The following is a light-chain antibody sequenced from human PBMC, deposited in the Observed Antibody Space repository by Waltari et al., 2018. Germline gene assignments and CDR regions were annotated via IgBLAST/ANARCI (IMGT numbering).Light chain of an antibody. CDR2: QIS. CDR3: IQGTHWVT. V-gene: IGKV2-30*02. J-gene: IGKJ4*01. Sequence: TQSPLSLTVSPGQSVSISCRSSQTLLHSDGITHFSWLHQRPGPSPRRLIYQISERASGVPDRFTGSGSGTEFTLEIASVQTDDAGVYFCIQGTHWVTFGGGTKLDI. CDR1: QTLLHSDGITH.